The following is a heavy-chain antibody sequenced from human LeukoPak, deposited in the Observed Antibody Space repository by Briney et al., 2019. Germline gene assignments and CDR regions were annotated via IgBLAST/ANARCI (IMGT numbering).Heavy chain of an antibody. CDR3: ATQTFLLYDSSGYYY. J-gene: IGHJ4*02. Sequence: ASVKVSCKVSGNTLTELSMHWVRQAPGKGLEWMGGFDPEHGETIYAQTFQDRVTMTEDTSTDTAYMELSSLRSEDTAVYYCATQTFLLYDSSGYYYWGQGTLVTVSS. V-gene: IGHV1-24*01. D-gene: IGHD3-22*01. CDR1: GNTLTELS. CDR2: FDPEHGET.